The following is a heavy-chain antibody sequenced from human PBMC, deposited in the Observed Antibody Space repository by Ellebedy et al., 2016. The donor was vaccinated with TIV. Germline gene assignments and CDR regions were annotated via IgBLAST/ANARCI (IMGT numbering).Heavy chain of an antibody. CDR2: INPRAGGT. J-gene: IGHJ4*02. V-gene: IGHV1-46*01. CDR3: ARDWGSTSSFEWGTYFDY. CDR1: GYTFTSYY. D-gene: IGHD6-6*01. Sequence: AASVKVSCKASGYTFTSYYIHWVRQAPGQGLEWMGIINPRAGGTSYTQKFQGRVTVARDTSTNTVYMELSSLRSEDTAMYYCARDWGSTSSFEWGTYFDYWGQGTLVTVSS.